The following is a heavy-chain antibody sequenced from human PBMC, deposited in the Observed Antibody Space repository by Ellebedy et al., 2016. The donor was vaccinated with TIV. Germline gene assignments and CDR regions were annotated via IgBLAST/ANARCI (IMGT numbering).Heavy chain of an antibody. D-gene: IGHD3-16*01. J-gene: IGHJ4*02. CDR3: ARDLGEQGSY. CDR2: ISHNGDTT. Sequence: GESLKISCAASGFTFSSYAMHWVRQAPGKGLEYVSAISHNGDTTYYANSVKGRFIISRDNSKNTLYLQMGSLRVEDMAVYYWARDLGEQGSYWGQGTLVTVSS. V-gene: IGHV3-64*01. CDR1: GFTFSSYA.